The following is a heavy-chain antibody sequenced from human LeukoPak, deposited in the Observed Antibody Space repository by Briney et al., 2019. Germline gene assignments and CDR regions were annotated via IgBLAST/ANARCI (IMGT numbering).Heavy chain of an antibody. CDR1: GFTFSSYA. CDR2: ISGSGGST. D-gene: IGHD5-12*01. Sequence: GGSLRLSCAASGFTFSSYAMSWFRQAPGKGLEWVSAISGSGGSTYYADSVKGRFTISRDNSKNTLYLQMNSLRAEDTAVYFCAKDQGYSGYYTFDYWGQGTLVTVSS. V-gene: IGHV3-23*01. J-gene: IGHJ4*02. CDR3: AKDQGYSGYYTFDY.